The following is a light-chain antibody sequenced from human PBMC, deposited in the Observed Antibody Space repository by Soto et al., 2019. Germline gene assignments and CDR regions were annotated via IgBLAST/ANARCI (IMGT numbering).Light chain of an antibody. CDR1: QGISTY. CDR2: AAS. Sequence: DIQMTQSPSSLSASLVDRVTIICRASQGISTYLNWYQQKPGKAPKLLIYAASSLQSGVPSRFSGSGSETDFTLTISSLQPEDFATYSCQHSATWTFGQGTKVDIK. J-gene: IGKJ1*01. V-gene: IGKV1-39*01. CDR3: QHSATWT.